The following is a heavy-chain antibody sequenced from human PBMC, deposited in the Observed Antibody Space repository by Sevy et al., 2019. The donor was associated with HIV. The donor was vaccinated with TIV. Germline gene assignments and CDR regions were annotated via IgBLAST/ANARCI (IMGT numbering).Heavy chain of an antibody. V-gene: IGHV3-30*18. CDR3: AKDFTGYNGMDV. Sequence: GGSLRLSCAVSGIIFTTSGMHWVRQAPGKGLEWVEVISYDGRNKFYGYSVKGRFTISRDNSKNILFLQMNSLRAEDTAVYYCAKDFTGYNGMDVWGQGTMVTVSS. D-gene: IGHD3-9*01. CDR2: ISYDGRNK. CDR1: GIIFTTSG. J-gene: IGHJ6*02.